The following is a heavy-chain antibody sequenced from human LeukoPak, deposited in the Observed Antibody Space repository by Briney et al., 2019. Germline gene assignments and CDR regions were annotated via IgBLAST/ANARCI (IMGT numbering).Heavy chain of an antibody. CDR1: GGTFSSYA. Sequence: ASVKVSCKASGGTFSSYAISWVRQAPGQGLEWKGGIIPIFGTANYAQKFQGRVTITTDESTSTAYMELSSLRSEDTAVYYCARELDDYGDINWFDPWGQGTLVTVSS. V-gene: IGHV1-69*05. J-gene: IGHJ5*02. CDR3: ARELDDYGDINWFDP. CDR2: IIPIFGTA. D-gene: IGHD4-17*01.